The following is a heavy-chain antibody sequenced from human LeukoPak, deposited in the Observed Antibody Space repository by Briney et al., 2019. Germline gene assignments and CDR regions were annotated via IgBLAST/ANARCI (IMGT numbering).Heavy chain of an antibody. V-gene: IGHV3-23*01. CDR2: ISGSGGST. CDR1: GFTFSSYA. Sequence: GGSLRLSCAASGFTFSSYAMSWVRQAPRKRLEWVSAISGSGGSTYYADSVKGRFTISRGNSKNTLYLQMNSLRAEDTAVYYCAKDLVYSSSVVSRDAFDIWGQGTMVTVSS. J-gene: IGHJ3*02. CDR3: AKDLVYSSSVVSRDAFDI. D-gene: IGHD6-6*01.